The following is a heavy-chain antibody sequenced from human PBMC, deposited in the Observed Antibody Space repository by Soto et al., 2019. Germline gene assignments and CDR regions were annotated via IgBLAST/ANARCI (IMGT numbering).Heavy chain of an antibody. J-gene: IGHJ4*02. CDR3: ARGRYDFWSRKSDYFDY. Sequence: LSLTCTVSGASISSYYWSWILQPAGKGLEWIGYIYYSGSTNYNPSLKSRVTISVDTSKNQFSLKLSSVTAADTAVYYCARGRYDFWSRKSDYFDYWGQGTLVTVSS. D-gene: IGHD3-3*01. CDR1: GASISSYY. CDR2: IYYSGST. V-gene: IGHV4-59*01.